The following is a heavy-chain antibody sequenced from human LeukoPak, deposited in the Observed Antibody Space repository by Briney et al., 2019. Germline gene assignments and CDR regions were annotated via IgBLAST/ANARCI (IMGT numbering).Heavy chain of an antibody. CDR3: ARSRVRGVIIYDPPDY. Sequence: ASVKVSCKASGYTFTGYYMHWVRQAPGQGLEWMGWISAYNGNTNYAQKLQGRVTMTTDTSTSTAYMELRSLRSDDTAVYYCARSRVRGVIIYDPPDYWGQGTLVTVSS. CDR1: GYTFTGYY. CDR2: ISAYNGNT. V-gene: IGHV1-18*04. D-gene: IGHD3-10*01. J-gene: IGHJ4*02.